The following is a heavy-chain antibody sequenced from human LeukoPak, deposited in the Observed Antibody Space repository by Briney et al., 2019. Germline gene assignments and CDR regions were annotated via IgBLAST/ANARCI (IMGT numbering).Heavy chain of an antibody. D-gene: IGHD1-26*01. V-gene: IGHV3-49*02. CDR2: IRSKAYGGTT. J-gene: IGHJ4*02. Sequence: WIRQPPGKGLEWVGFIRSKAYGGTTEYAASVKGRFTTSRDDSKNSLYLQMNSLKTEDTAVYYCARDRGSYFDYWGQGTLVTVSS. CDR3: ARDRGSYFDY.